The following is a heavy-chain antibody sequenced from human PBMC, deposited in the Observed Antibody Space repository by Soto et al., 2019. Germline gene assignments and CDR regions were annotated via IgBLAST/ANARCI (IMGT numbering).Heavy chain of an antibody. Sequence: GGSLRLSCAASGLTVSSSYMSWVRQAPGKGLQWVSVIYSAGSTYYANSVKGRFTISRDISTNMAYLQMSSLTDEDTAVYYCARDREPEYSSARFFDIWGQGALVTVSS. D-gene: IGHD5-18*01. CDR1: GLTVSSSY. V-gene: IGHV3-53*01. J-gene: IGHJ4*02. CDR2: IYSAGST. CDR3: ARDREPEYSSARFFDI.